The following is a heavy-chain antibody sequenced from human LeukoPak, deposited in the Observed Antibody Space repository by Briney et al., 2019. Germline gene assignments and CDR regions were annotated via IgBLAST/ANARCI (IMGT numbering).Heavy chain of an antibody. J-gene: IGHJ4*02. D-gene: IGHD5-18*01. CDR3: ARQTAMGRSGDY. CDR1: GYSFTNYW. CDR2: IDPSDSET. V-gene: IGHV5-51*01. Sequence: GESLKISCTASGYSFTNYWIGWVRQMPGKGLAWMGIIDPSDSETPYTPSFQGTVTISADKSLSTAYLQWNSLKASDTAMYYCARQTAMGRSGDYWGQGTLVIVSS.